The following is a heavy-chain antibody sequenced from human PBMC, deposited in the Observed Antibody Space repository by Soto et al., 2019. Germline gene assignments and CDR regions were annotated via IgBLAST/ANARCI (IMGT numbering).Heavy chain of an antibody. V-gene: IGHV3-33*01. CDR1: GFTFNTYS. CDR3: ARVGGTTVTGLRHFDS. CDR2: IWYDGTQK. Sequence: QVQLEESGGGVGQPGRSLRLSCEASGFTFNTYSMHWVRQPPGKGLEWLAAIWYDGTQKYYADSVKGRFIISRDNSKKTLYLEMNSLRAEDTAVYYCARVGGTTVTGLRHFDSWGQGTLVTVSS. J-gene: IGHJ4*02. D-gene: IGHD4-17*01.